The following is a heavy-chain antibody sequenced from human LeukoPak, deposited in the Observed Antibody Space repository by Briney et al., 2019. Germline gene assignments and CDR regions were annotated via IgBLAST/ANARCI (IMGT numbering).Heavy chain of an antibody. CDR3: AKVATTVTNSDY. J-gene: IGHJ4*02. CDR1: GFTFSRYG. V-gene: IGHV3-30*02. CDR2: IRYDGSNK. D-gene: IGHD4-11*01. Sequence: PGGSLRLSCAASGFTFSRYGMHWVRQAPGKGLEWVAFIRYDGSNKYYADSVKGRFTISRDNSKNTLYLQMNSLRAEDTAVYYFAKVATTVTNSDYWGQGTLVTVSS.